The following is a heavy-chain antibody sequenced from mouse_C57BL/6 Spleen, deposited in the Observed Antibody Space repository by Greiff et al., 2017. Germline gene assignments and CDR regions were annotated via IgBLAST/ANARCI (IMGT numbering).Heavy chain of an antibody. CDR3: AREDGYYGSSYRYFDV. Sequence: EVQLQESGPGMVKPSQSLSLTCTVTGYSITSGYDWHWIRHFPGNKLEWMGYISYSGSTNYNPSLKSRISITHDTSKNHFFLKLNSVTTEDTATXYCAREDGYYGSSYRYFDVWGTGTTVTVSS. CDR1: GYSITSGYD. CDR2: ISYSGST. D-gene: IGHD1-1*01. V-gene: IGHV3-1*01. J-gene: IGHJ1*03.